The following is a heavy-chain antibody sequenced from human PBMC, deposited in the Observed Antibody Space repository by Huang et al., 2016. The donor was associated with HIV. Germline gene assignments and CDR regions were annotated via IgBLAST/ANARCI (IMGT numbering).Heavy chain of an antibody. CDR1: GFTFGDSA. D-gene: IGHD6-13*01. J-gene: IGHJ4*02. CDR2: IRSKASGGTT. Sequence: EVQLVESGGGWVQPGRSLGLSCPASGFTFGDSAMSWFRQATGKGLEWVGFIRSKASGGTTEYAASVKGRFTISRDDSKSIAYLQMNSLKTEDTAVYYCTRGKGALDYWGQGTLVTVSS. V-gene: IGHV3-49*03. CDR3: TRGKGALDY.